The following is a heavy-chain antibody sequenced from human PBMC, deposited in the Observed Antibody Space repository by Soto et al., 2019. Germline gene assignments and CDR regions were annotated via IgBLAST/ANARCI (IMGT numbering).Heavy chain of an antibody. CDR3: ARDILRYFDWLTDY. CDR2: ISAYNGNT. D-gene: IGHD3-9*01. Sequence: ASVKVSCKASGYTFTSYGISWVRQAPGQGLAWMGWISAYNGNTNYAQKLQGRVTMTTDTSTSTAYMELRSLRSDDTAVYYCARDILRYFDWLTDYWGQGTLVTVSS. CDR1: GYTFTSYG. J-gene: IGHJ4*02. V-gene: IGHV1-18*04.